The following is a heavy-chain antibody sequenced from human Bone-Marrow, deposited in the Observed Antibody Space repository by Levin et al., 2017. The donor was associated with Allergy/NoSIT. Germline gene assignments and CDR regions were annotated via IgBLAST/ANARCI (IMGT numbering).Heavy chain of an antibody. Sequence: SVKVSCKASGGPFNNYAFTWVRQAPGQGLEWVGGIISIFRTTNYAQKFQGRVNITTDSSTTTAYMELSGLKSEDTAIYYCASHPNYYDTSAPLDSWGQGTLVTVSS. V-gene: IGHV1-69*05. CDR3: ASHPNYYDTSAPLDS. CDR1: GGPFNNYA. CDR2: IISIFRTT. D-gene: IGHD3-22*01. J-gene: IGHJ4*02.